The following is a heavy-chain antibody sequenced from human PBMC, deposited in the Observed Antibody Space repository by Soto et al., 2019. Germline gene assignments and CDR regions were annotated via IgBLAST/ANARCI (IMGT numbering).Heavy chain of an antibody. CDR1: GDSINGYY. D-gene: IGHD4-17*01. J-gene: IGHJ4*02. CDR2: IYTSGTT. CDR3: ARDTVGISSPGVY. V-gene: IGHV4-4*07. Sequence: SETLSLTCTVSGDSINGYYWTWIRQPAGKGLEWIGRIYTSGTTSYSPSLKSRVTMSLDTSKNHFSLRLTSVTAADTAVYHRARDTVGISSPGVYWGRGTLVTVSS.